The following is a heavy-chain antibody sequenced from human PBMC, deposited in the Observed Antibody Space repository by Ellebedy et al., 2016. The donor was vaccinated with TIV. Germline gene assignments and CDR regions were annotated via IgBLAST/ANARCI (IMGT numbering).Heavy chain of an antibody. Sequence: GESLKISCAASGFTFSSYAMHWVRQAPGKGLEWVAVISYDGSNKYYADSVKGRFTISRDNSKNTLYLQMNSLRAEDTAVYYCARDFGFSEQLVPIFDYWGQGTLVTVSS. CDR1: GFTFSSYA. CDR3: ARDFGFSEQLVPIFDY. CDR2: ISYDGSNK. V-gene: IGHV3-30-3*01. D-gene: IGHD6-6*01. J-gene: IGHJ4*02.